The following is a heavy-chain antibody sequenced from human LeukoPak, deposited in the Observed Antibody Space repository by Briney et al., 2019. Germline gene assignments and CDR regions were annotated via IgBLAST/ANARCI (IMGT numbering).Heavy chain of an antibody. D-gene: IGHD5-18*01. J-gene: IGHJ4*02. CDR2: IWYDGSNK. CDR3: ARSNFKDTAMGEFDY. CDR1: GFTFSSYG. V-gene: IGHV3-33*01. Sequence: GGSLRLSCAASGFTFSSYGMHWVRQAPGKGREWVAVIWYDGSNKYYADSVKGRFTISRDNSKNTLYLQMNSLRAEDTAVYYCARSNFKDTAMGEFDYWGQGTLVTVSS.